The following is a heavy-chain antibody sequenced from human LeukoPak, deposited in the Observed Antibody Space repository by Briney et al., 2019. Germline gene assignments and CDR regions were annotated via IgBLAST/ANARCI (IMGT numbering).Heavy chain of an antibody. D-gene: IGHD3-9*01. CDR3: ARTSSGIPYYDILTGYQSDLAFDY. V-gene: IGHV4-59*08. CDR1: GGSISSYY. CDR2: IYYSGST. Sequence: PSETLSLTCTVSGGSISSYYWSWVRQPPGKGLEWIGYIYYSGSTNYHPSLKSRVTISVDTSKNQFSLKLSSVTAADTAVYYCARTSSGIPYYDILTGYQSDLAFDYWGQGTLVTVSS. J-gene: IGHJ4*02.